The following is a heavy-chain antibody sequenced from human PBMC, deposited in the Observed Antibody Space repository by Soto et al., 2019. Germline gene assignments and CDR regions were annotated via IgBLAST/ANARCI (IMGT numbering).Heavy chain of an antibody. Sequence: GESLQISCKAFGYSFSNYWISCVRQMPGKGLEWMGRIDPSDSYLNYGPSFQGHVTVSADKSMNTTYLQWSSLKASDSAIYYCARHRGYGSRSYIEQWCRGTVVPVST. J-gene: IGHJ4*02. CDR2: IDPSDSYL. CDR1: GYSFSNYW. D-gene: IGHD3-10*01. V-gene: IGHV5-10-1*01. CDR3: ARHRGYGSRSYIEQ.